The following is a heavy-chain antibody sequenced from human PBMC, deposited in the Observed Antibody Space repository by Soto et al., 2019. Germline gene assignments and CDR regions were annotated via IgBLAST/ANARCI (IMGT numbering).Heavy chain of an antibody. CDR3: ARSNIVLMVYARNYYYYGMDV. D-gene: IGHD2-8*01. J-gene: IGHJ6*02. Sequence: PSETLSLTCAVYGGSVSGYYWSWIRQPPGKGLEWIGEINHSGSTNYNPSLKSRVTISVDTSKNQFSLKLSSVTAADTAVYYCARSNIVLMVYARNYYYYGMDVWGQGTTVTVSS. CDR2: INHSGST. CDR1: GGSVSGYY. V-gene: IGHV4-34*01.